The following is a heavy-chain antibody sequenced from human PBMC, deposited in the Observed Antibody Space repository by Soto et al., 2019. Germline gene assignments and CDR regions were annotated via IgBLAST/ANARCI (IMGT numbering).Heavy chain of an antibody. CDR3: ARQVGIAARGYYYYYGMDV. CDR1: NGSISSSDYY. Sequence: PSETLSLTCTVSNGSISSSDYYWGWIRQPPGKGLEWIATIYYSGSIYYNPSLKGRISISVDTSKNQFSLKLSSVTAADTAVYYCARQVGIAARGYYYYYGMDVWGQGTTVTVSS. D-gene: IGHD6-6*01. V-gene: IGHV4-39*01. J-gene: IGHJ6*02. CDR2: IYYSGSI.